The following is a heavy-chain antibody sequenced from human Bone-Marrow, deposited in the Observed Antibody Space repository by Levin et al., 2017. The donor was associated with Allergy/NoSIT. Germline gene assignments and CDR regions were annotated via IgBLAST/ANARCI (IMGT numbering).Heavy chain of an antibody. CDR3: VRVPPLMMTPGGVVVIRSDAFDI. Sequence: PGGSLRLSCKASGFPLSSYGFSWVRQAPGQGLEWVGWISAHNGHTNYAQKFQDRVIMTTDTSTSTAYMDLRSLRSDDTAIYFCVRVPPLMMTPGGVVVIRSDAFDIWGQGTLVTVSS. V-gene: IGHV1-18*01. J-gene: IGHJ3*02. D-gene: IGHD3-16*02. CDR2: ISAHNGHT. CDR1: GFPLSSYG.